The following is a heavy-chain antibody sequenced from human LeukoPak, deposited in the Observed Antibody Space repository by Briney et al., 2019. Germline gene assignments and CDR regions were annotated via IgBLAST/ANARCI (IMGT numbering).Heavy chain of an antibody. CDR3: ARAFYNSGWYDDH. CDR1: GYTFTAYY. D-gene: IGHD6-19*01. Sequence: ASVKVSCKASGYTFTAYYINWLRQAPGQGLEWMGWINPNSGDTNYAQKFQGRVTMTSDTSITTAYMDLSRLTSDDTAVYYCARAFYNSGWYDDHWGQGTLVTVSS. V-gene: IGHV1-2*02. CDR2: INPNSGDT. J-gene: IGHJ4*02.